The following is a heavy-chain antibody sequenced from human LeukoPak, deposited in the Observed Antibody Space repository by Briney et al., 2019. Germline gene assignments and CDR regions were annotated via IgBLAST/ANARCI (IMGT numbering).Heavy chain of an antibody. CDR1: GFTFSTYS. CDR2: ISTSSIYI. CDR3: ARGEWSSSPFDY. J-gene: IGHJ4*02. D-gene: IGHD6-6*01. Sequence: GGSLRLSCAASGFTFSTYSMNWVRQAPGKGLEWISFISTSSIYIYYADSVKGRFTISRDNARNSLYLQMKSLRAEDTAVYYCARGEWSSSPFDYWGQGTLVTVSS. V-gene: IGHV3-21*01.